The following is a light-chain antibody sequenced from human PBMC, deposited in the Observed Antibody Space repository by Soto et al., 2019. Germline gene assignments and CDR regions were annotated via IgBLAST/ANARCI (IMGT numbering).Light chain of an antibody. J-gene: IGLJ7*01. CDR1: SSNIGSRT. CDR2: SNT. Sequence: QSVLTQTPSASGTPGQRITISCSGSSSNIGSRTVNWYQQFPGTAPKVLIYSNTQRPSGVPDRFSASKSGTTASLAISGLQSEDEADYYCAARDDSLNGHVFGGGTQLTVL. V-gene: IGLV1-44*01. CDR3: AARDDSLNGHV.